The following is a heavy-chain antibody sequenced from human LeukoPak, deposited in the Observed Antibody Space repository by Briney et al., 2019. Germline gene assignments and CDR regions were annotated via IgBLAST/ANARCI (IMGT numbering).Heavy chain of an antibody. CDR2: ICYSGST. CDR1: GGSISSSSYY. CDR3: ARGSGDGYNFVY. J-gene: IGHJ4*02. D-gene: IGHD5-24*01. V-gene: IGHV4-39*07. Sequence: PSETLSLTCTVSGGSISSSSYYWGWIGQPPGKGLEWTGSICYSGSTNYNPSLKSRVTISVDTSKNQVSLKLSSVTAADTAVYYCARGSGDGYNFVYWGQGTLVTVSS.